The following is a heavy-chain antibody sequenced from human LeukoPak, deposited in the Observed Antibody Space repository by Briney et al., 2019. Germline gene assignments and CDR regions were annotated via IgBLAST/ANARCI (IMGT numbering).Heavy chain of an antibody. Sequence: SETLSLTCAVSGGSISSNFWWSWVRQPPGKGLEWIGEIYHCGSTNYNPSLKSRVTISVDKSKNQFSLRLSSVTAADTAVYYCARIMTIFGAVTAYDDYYFDYWGQGTLVTVSS. D-gene: IGHD3-3*01. CDR1: GGSISSNFW. J-gene: IGHJ4*02. V-gene: IGHV4-4*02. CDR3: ARIMTIFGAVTAYDDYYFDY. CDR2: IYHCGST.